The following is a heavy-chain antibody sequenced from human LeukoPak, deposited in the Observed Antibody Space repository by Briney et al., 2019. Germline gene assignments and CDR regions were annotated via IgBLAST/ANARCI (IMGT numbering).Heavy chain of an antibody. D-gene: IGHD5-18*01. Sequence: PSETLSLTCTVFGGSISSYYWSWIRQPPGKGLEWIGYIYYSGSTNYNPSLKSRVTISVDTSKNQFSLKLSSVTAADTAVYYCARDLGDTAMEDWGQGTLVTVSS. CDR3: ARDLGDTAMED. CDR2: IYYSGST. CDR1: GGSISSYY. J-gene: IGHJ4*02. V-gene: IGHV4-59*01.